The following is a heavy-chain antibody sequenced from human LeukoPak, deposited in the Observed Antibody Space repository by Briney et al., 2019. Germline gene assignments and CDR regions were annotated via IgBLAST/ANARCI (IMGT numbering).Heavy chain of an antibody. CDR1: EFDFSSHA. Sequence: PGGSLRLSCAASEFDFSSHAMTWVRQAPGKGLEWVSAISISGSKTYYADSVKGRFTISRDNSKNTLYLQMNSLRAEDTVVYYCANEIRPNDYWGQGTQVTVSS. J-gene: IGHJ4*02. CDR2: ISISGSKT. D-gene: IGHD4-17*01. CDR3: ANEIRPNDY. V-gene: IGHV3-23*01.